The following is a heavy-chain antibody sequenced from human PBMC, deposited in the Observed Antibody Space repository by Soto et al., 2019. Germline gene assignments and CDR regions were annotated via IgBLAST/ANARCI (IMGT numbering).Heavy chain of an antibody. CDR3: AREEEVYDFWSGYTAALLNGMDV. CDR1: GYTFTSYA. Sequence: ASVKVSCKASGYTFTSYAIHWVRQAPGQRLEWMGWINAANSNPKYSQKFQGRVTMTRDTSTSTVYMELSSLRSEDTAVYYCAREEEVYDFWSGYTAALLNGMDVWGQGTTVTVSS. J-gene: IGHJ6*02. V-gene: IGHV1-3*01. CDR2: INAANSNP. D-gene: IGHD3-3*01.